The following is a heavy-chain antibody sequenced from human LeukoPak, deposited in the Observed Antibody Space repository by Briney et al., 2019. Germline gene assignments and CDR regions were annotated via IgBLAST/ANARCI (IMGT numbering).Heavy chain of an antibody. CDR3: ARGPAAMARGEKKTYYMDV. CDR1: GYSFTSYW. D-gene: IGHD3-10*01. V-gene: IGHV5-51*01. Sequence: GESLKISCKGSGYSFTSYWIGWVRQMPGKGLEWMGIIYPGDSDTRYSPSFQGQVTISADKSIRPAYLQWSSLKASDTAMYYCARGPAAMARGEKKTYYMDVWGKGTTVTISS. J-gene: IGHJ6*03. CDR2: IYPGDSDT.